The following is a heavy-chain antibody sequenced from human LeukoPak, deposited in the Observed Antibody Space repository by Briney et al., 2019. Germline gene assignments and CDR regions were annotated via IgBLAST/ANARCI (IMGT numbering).Heavy chain of an antibody. J-gene: IGHJ4*02. Sequence: PGGSLRLSCAASGFTFSDAWMSWVRQAPGKGLEWVGRIKSKTDGGATDYAAPVKGRFTISRDDSKDTLYLQMNSLKADDTAVYYCATGKSRSDFWGQGTLVTVSS. V-gene: IGHV3-15*01. CDR3: ATGKSRSDF. CDR2: IKSKTDGGAT. CDR1: GFTFSDAW.